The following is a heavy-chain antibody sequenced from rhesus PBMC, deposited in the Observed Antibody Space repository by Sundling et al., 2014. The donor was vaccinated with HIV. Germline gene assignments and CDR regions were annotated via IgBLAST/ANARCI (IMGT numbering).Heavy chain of an antibody. CDR1: GASIRSNR. V-gene: IGHV4-147*01. CDR2: FYGGTGNV. CDR3: VRFATVVVRRPATFDL. J-gene: IGHJ3*01. D-gene: IGHD3-9*01. Sequence: QVQLQESGPGLVKPSETLSLTCTVSGASIRSNRWGWIRQSPRKGLECIGYFYGGTGNVIYNPSLESRGTISIDTSKNQFSLKVFSVTAADTAVYYCVRFATVVVRRPATFDLWGPGLRAAVSS.